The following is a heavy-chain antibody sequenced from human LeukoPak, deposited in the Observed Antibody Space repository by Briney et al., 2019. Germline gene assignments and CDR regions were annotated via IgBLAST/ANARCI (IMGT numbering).Heavy chain of an antibody. CDR1: GFTFDDYA. Sequence: GRSLRLSCAASGFTFDDYAMHWVRQAPGKGLEWVSGISWNSGSIGYADSVKGRFTSSRDNAKNSLYLQMNSLRAEDTALYYCAKARGTYYGSGFDPWGQGTLVTVSS. D-gene: IGHD3-10*01. V-gene: IGHV3-9*01. CDR3: AKARGTYYGSGFDP. J-gene: IGHJ5*02. CDR2: ISWNSGSI.